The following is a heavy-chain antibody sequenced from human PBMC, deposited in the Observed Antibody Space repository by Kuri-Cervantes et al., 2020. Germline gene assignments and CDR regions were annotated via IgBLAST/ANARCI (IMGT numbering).Heavy chain of an antibody. CDR3: ARHIPLDGYCSGGSCYSGWGDNNWFDP. CDR1: GFTFSSYG. Sequence: GGSLRLSCAASGFTFSSYGMHWVRQAPGKGLEWVAVISYDGSNKYYADSVKGRFTISRDNSKNTLYLQMNSLRAEDTAVYYCARHIPLDGYCSGGSCYSGWGDNNWFDPWGQGTLVTVSS. J-gene: IGHJ5*02. CDR2: ISYDGSNK. D-gene: IGHD2-15*01. V-gene: IGHV3-30*03.